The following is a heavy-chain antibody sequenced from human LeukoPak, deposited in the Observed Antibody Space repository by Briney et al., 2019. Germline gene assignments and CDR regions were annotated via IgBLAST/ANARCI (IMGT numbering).Heavy chain of an antibody. CDR1: GGSFSGYY. D-gene: IGHD1-26*01. CDR3: ASSEVGATFSE. Sequence: SETLSLTCAVYGGSFSGYYWSWIRQPPGKGLEWIGEVNHSGSTNYNPSLKSRVTISVDTSKNQFSLKLSSVTAADTAVYYCASSEVGATFSEWGQGTLVTVSS. J-gene: IGHJ4*02. V-gene: IGHV4-34*01. CDR2: VNHSGST.